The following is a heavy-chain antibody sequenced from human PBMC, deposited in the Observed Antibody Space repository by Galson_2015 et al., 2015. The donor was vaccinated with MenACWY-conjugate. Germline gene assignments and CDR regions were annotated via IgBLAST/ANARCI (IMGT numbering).Heavy chain of an antibody. J-gene: IGHJ4*02. CDR3: ARITVATNIDYFDY. CDR2: LYSGGST. D-gene: IGHD5-24*01. V-gene: IGHV3-53*01. Sequence: SLRLSCAASGFTVSSNYMTWVRQAPGKGLECVSVLYSGGSTYSADPVKGRFTISRDNSKNTLFLQMNSLRADDTAVYYCARITVATNIDYFDYWGQGTLVTVSS. CDR1: GFTVSSNY.